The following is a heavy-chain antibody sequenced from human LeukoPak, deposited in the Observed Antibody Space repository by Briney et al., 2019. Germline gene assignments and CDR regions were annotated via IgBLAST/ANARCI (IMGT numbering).Heavy chain of an antibody. CDR1: GFTFSTST. CDR3: ARGNYYDSSGYLDY. J-gene: IGHJ4*02. D-gene: IGHD3-22*01. V-gene: IGHV3-21*01. CDR2: ISSDSYYI. Sequence: PGGSLRLSCGASGFTFSTSTMNWVRQAPGKGLEWVSSISSDSYYIYYVDSVRGRFTISRDNAKNSLYLQMNSLRAEDTAVYYCARGNYYDSSGYLDYWGQGTLVTVSS.